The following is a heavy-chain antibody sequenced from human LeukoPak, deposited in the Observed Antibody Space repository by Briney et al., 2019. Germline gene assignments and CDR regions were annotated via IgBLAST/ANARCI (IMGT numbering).Heavy chain of an antibody. V-gene: IGHV4-59*11. J-gene: IGHJ4*02. Sequence: VTVSLTCTVSGGSISSHYWSWVRQPPGKGLEWIGYISYTGSTYYNPSLKSRVTMSQDTSENQFSLNLSSVTAADTAIFYCARGGLRHFDFWGQGALVTVSS. CDR2: ISYTGST. CDR1: GGSISSHY. CDR3: ARGGLRHFDF. D-gene: IGHD4-17*01.